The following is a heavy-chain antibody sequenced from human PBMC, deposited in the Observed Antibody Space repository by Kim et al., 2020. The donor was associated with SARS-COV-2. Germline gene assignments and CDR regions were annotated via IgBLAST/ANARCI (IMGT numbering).Heavy chain of an antibody. CDR3: ARKRRIQLWFGWFDP. Sequence: PSLKSRVTISVDTSQNQFSLKLSSVTAADTAVYYCARKRRIQLWFGWFDPWGQGTLVTVSS. V-gene: IGHV4-34*01. J-gene: IGHJ5*02. D-gene: IGHD5-18*01.